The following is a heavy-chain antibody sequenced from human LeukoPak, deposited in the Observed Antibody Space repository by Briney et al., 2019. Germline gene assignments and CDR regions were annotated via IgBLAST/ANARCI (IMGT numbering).Heavy chain of an antibody. CDR2: ISSSSSSTI. CDR3: ARVRRMTTVASFDY. Sequence: PGGSLRLSCAASGFTFSDYYMSWIRQAPGKGLEWVSYISSSSSSTIYYADSVKGRFTISRDNAKNSLYLQMNSLRAEDTAVYYCARVRRMTTVASFDYWGQGTLVTVSS. CDR1: GFTFSDYY. D-gene: IGHD4-23*01. J-gene: IGHJ4*02. V-gene: IGHV3-11*04.